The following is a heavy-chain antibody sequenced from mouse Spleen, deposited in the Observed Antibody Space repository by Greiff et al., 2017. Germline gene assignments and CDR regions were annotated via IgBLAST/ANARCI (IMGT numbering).Heavy chain of an antibody. CDR2: IHPNSGST. J-gene: IGHJ1*01. CDR3: ARPDGYYGGYFDV. Sequence: PGQGLEWIGRIHPNSGSTNYNEKFKSKATLTVDKSSSTAYMQLSSLTSEDSAVYYCARPDGYYGGYFDVWGAGTTVTVSS. D-gene: IGHD2-3*01. V-gene: IGHV1-64*01.